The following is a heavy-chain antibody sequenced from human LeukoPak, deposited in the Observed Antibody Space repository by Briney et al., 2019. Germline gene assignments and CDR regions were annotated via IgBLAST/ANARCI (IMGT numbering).Heavy chain of an antibody. CDR1: GYTFTTYY. V-gene: IGHV1-46*01. CDR3: ARGTIDDFTIFGGEGENYGMDV. CDR2: INSRDGTT. Sequence: ASVKVSCKASGYTFTTYYIHWVRQAPGQGLEWIGVINSRDGTTSDPQKFQGRLTMTRDTSTSTVYMELNSLRSEDTAVYYCARGTIDDFTIFGGEGENYGMDVWGQGTTVTVSS. D-gene: IGHD3-3*01. J-gene: IGHJ6*02.